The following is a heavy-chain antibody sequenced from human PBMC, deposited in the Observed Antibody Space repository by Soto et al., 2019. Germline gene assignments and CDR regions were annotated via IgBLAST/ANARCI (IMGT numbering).Heavy chain of an antibody. V-gene: IGHV4-30-4*01. CDR1: GGSISSGDYY. CDR3: ARANPPLLWFGFDY. Sequence: SETLSLTCTVSGGSISSGDYYWSWIRQPPGKGLEWIGYIYYSGSTYYNPSLKSRVTISVDTSKNQFSLKLSSVTAADTAVYYCARANPPLLWFGFDYWGQGTLVTVSS. CDR2: IYYSGST. D-gene: IGHD3-10*01. J-gene: IGHJ4*02.